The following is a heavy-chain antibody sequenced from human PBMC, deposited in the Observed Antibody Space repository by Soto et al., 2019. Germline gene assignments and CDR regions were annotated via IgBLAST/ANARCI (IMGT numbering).Heavy chain of an antibody. CDR3: AREYYYGSGPWY. Sequence: SETLSLTCTVSGGSISSSSYYLGWIRQPPGKGLEWIGSIYYSGSTYYNPSLKSRVTISVDTSKNQFSLKLSSVTAADTAVYYCAREYYYGSGPWYWGQGTLVTVSS. CDR2: IYYSGST. V-gene: IGHV4-39*07. D-gene: IGHD3-10*01. J-gene: IGHJ4*02. CDR1: GGSISSSSYY.